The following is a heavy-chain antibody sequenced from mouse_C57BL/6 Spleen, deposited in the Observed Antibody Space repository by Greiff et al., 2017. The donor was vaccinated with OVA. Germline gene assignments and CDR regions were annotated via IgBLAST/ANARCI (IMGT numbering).Heavy chain of an antibody. CDR1: GYTFTSYW. J-gene: IGHJ4*01. D-gene: IGHD4-1*01. Sequence: QVQLQQPGAELVKPGASVKLSCKASGYTFTSYWMQWVKQRPGQGLEWIGEIDPSDSYTNYNQKFKGKATLTVDTSSSTAYMQLSSLTSEDSAVYYCARRRELGDYYAMDYWGQGTSVTVSS. CDR3: ARRRELGDYYAMDY. V-gene: IGHV1-50*01. CDR2: IDPSDSYT.